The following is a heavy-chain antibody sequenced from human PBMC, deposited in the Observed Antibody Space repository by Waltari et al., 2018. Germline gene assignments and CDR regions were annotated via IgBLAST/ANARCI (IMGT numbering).Heavy chain of an antibody. CDR2: INHSGST. V-gene: IGHV4-34*01. J-gene: IGHJ4*02. Sequence: QVQLQQWGAGLLKPSETLSLTCAVYGGSFSGYYWSWIRQPPGKGLEWIGEINHSGSTNYNPSRRSRVTISVETSKNQFSLKLSSVTSADTAVYYCAREYYYGSGSYYKWMYFDYWGQGTLVTVSS. D-gene: IGHD3-10*01. CDR1: GGSFSGYY. CDR3: AREYYYGSGSYYKWMYFDY.